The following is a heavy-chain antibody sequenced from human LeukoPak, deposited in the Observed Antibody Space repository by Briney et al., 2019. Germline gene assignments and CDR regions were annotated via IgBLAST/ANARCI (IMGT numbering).Heavy chain of an antibody. V-gene: IGHV4-34*01. CDR3: AILAGQLAFDY. Sequence: NTSETLSLTCAVYAGSFSGYYWSWIRQPPGKGLEWIGEINHSGSTSYNASLKSRVTISVDTSKNQFSLKLSSVTAADTAVYYCAILAGQLAFDYWGQGTLVTASS. CDR2: INHSGST. CDR1: AGSFSGYY. D-gene: IGHD3-16*01. J-gene: IGHJ4*02.